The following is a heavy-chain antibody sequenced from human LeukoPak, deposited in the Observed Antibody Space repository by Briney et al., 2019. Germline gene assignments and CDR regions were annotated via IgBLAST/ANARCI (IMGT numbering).Heavy chain of an antibody. J-gene: IGHJ4*02. Sequence: PGGSLRLSCAASGFTFSSYSMNWVRQAPGKGLEWVSYISSFSSAIYYADSVKGRFTISRDNANNSLYLQMNSLRVEDTAVYYCARGTYGDYDYWGQGTLVTVSS. D-gene: IGHD4-17*01. CDR1: GFTFSSYS. CDR2: ISSFSSAI. V-gene: IGHV3-48*04. CDR3: ARGTYGDYDY.